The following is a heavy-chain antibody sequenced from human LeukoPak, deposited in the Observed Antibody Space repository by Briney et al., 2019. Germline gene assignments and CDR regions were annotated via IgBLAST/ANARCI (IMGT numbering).Heavy chain of an antibody. CDR2: INSDGSRT. J-gene: IGHJ4*02. CDR3: ARVWLSGYYFYY. V-gene: IGHV3-74*01. D-gene: IGHD5-12*01. Sequence: SLRLSCAASGFTFSIYWIHSVCHTPGKGLGWVSRINSDGSRTTSADSVKGRLTIPRDNAKNTLYLQMNSLTPGDPLVYYCARVWLSGYYFYYWGQGTLVSVSS. CDR1: GFTFSIYW.